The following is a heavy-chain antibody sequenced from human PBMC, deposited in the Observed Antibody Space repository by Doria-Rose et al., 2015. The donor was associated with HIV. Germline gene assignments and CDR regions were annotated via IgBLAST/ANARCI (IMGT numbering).Heavy chain of an antibody. CDR1: YY. Sequence: YYIHWVRQVPGQGLEWMAWINPNTGSSNFAQKFQGRVSMTRDTSISTAYMELSGLRFDDTAVYYCARSVAGRDFYFDYWGQGSLVTVSS. CDR3: ARSVAGRDFYFDY. V-gene: IGHV1-2*02. CDR2: INPNTGSS. J-gene: IGHJ4*02.